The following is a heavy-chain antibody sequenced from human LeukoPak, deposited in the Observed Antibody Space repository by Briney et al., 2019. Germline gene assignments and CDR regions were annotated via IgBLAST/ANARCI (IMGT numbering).Heavy chain of an antibody. V-gene: IGHV4-31*03. CDR2: IYYSGST. J-gene: IGHJ4*02. D-gene: IGHD6-13*01. CDR1: GGSISSGGYY. Sequence: SETLSLTCTVSGGSISSGGYYWSWIRQHPGKGLEWIGYIYYSGSTYYNPSLKSRVTIPVDTSKNQFSLKLSSVTAADTAVYYCARERAAAGPFDYWGQGTLVTVSS. CDR3: ARERAAAGPFDY.